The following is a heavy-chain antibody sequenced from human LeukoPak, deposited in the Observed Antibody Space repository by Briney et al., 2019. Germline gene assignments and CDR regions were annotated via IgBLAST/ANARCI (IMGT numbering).Heavy chain of an antibody. Sequence: RPGGSLRLSCAASGFTFDDYGMSWVRQAPGKGLEWVSGINWNGGSTGYADSVKGRFTISRDNAKNSLYLQMNSLRAEDTALYYCARGDYYGSGSSGGDYWGQGTLVTVSP. V-gene: IGHV3-20*04. CDR1: GFTFDDYG. CDR2: INWNGGST. J-gene: IGHJ4*02. CDR3: ARGDYYGSGSSGGDY. D-gene: IGHD3-10*01.